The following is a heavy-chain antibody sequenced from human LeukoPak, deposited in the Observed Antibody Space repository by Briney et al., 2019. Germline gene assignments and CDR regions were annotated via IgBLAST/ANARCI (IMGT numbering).Heavy chain of an antibody. J-gene: IGHJ3*02. CDR1: GGSISSGHYY. V-gene: IGHV4-30-4*08. Sequence: SQTLSLTCTVSGGSISSGHYYWTWIRQRPGRGLEWIGYIFYSGSTYYNPSLKSRITISVDTSKDQFSLKLSSVTAADTAVYYCARVLGNSAFDIWGQGTMVTVSS. D-gene: IGHD3-16*01. CDR2: IFYSGST. CDR3: ARVLGNSAFDI.